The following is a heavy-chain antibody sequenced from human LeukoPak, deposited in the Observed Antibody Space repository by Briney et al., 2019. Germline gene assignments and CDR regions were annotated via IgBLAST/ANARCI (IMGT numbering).Heavy chain of an antibody. CDR3: ARDPTTVVTLPYYFDF. CDR1: GGSFTGHH. Sequence: SETLSLTCAVYGGSFTGHHWNWIRQSAGKGLEWIGEVNHRGTTNYHPSLKSRVTISVDTSKNQFFLILTSVTAADTAVYYCARDPTTVVTLPYYFDFWGQGTLVTVSS. V-gene: IGHV4-34*01. J-gene: IGHJ4*02. CDR2: VNHRGTT. D-gene: IGHD4-23*01.